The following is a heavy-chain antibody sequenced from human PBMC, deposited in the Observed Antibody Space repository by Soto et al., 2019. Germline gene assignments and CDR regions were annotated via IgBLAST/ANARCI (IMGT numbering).Heavy chain of an antibody. CDR3: ARYSHNVVPAATPHYYCYYGMDV. CDR2: IIPIFGTA. CDR1: GGTFSSYA. V-gene: IGHV1-69*01. D-gene: IGHD2-2*02. Sequence: QVQLVQSGAEVKKPGSSVKVSCKASGGTFSSYAISWVRQAPGQGLEWMGGIIPIFGTANYAQKIQGRVTITADESTSTAYMELSSLRSEDTAVYYCARYSHNVVPAATPHYYCYYGMDVWGQGTTVTVSS. J-gene: IGHJ6*02.